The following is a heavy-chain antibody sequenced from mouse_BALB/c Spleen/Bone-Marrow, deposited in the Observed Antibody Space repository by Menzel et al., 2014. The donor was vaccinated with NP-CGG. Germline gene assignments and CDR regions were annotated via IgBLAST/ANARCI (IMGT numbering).Heavy chain of an antibody. V-gene: IGHV1-15*01. CDR1: GYTFTDYE. CDR3: TRDGSSRWYLDV. J-gene: IGHJ1*01. CDR2: IDPETGGT. Sequence: VQLVESGAELVRPGASVTLSCKASGYTFTDYEMHWVKQTPVHGLEWIGAIDPETGGTAYNQKFKGKATLTADKSSSTAYMELRSLTSEDSAVYYCTRDGSSRWYLDVWGAGTTVTVSS. D-gene: IGHD1-1*01.